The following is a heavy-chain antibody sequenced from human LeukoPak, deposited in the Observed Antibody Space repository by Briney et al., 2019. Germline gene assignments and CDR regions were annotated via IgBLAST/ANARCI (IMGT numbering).Heavy chain of an antibody. D-gene: IGHD6-13*01. Sequence: PGGSLRLSCAVSEFNVSSNYLNWVRQAPGKGPEWVSVIYSGGSTYYADSVKGRFTISRDNSKNTLYLQMNSLRAEDTAVYHRARVDSRTAQFDYWGQGTLVTVSS. V-gene: IGHV3-66*01. CDR3: ARVDSRTAQFDY. CDR1: EFNVSSNY. CDR2: IYSGGST. J-gene: IGHJ4*02.